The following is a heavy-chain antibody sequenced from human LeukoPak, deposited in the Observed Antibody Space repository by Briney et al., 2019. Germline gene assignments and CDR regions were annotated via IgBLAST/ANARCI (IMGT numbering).Heavy chain of an antibody. CDR2: IYYSGST. V-gene: IGHV4-39*01. CDR3: ARHQYYYDRSAYGTRFDY. J-gene: IGHJ4*02. D-gene: IGHD3-22*01. Sequence: PSGTLSLTCTVSGGSISSSSYHWGWIRQPPGKGLEWIGSIYYSGSTYYNPSLKSRVTISVDTSKNQFSLKLSSVTAADTAVYYSARHQYYYDRSAYGTRFDYWGQGTLVTVSS. CDR1: GGSISSSSYH.